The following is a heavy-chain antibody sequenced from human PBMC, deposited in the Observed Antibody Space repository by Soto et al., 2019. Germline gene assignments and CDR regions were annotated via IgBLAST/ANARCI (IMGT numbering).Heavy chain of an antibody. J-gene: IGHJ4*02. CDR2: IVVGSGNT. D-gene: IGHD2-21*02. CDR1: GFTFFTSA. CDR3: AADPYCGGDCYFDY. V-gene: IGHV1-58*01. Sequence: EASVKVSCKASGFTFFTSAVQWVRQARGQGLEWIGWIVVGSGNTNYAQKFQERVTITRDMSTNTAYMELTSLRYEDTAVYYCAADPYCGGDCYFDYWGQGIMVTVSS.